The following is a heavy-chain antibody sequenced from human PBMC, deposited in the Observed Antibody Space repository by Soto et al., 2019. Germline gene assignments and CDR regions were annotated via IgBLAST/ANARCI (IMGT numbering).Heavy chain of an antibody. CDR3: ARADSASPDYYYYGMDV. J-gene: IGHJ6*02. Sequence: GASVKVSCKASGYTSTSYAMHFVRQAPGQRLEWMGWINAGNGNTKYSQKFQGRVTITRDTSASTAYMELSSLRSEDTAVYYCARADSASPDYYYYGMDVWGQGTTVTVSS. D-gene: IGHD3-3*01. V-gene: IGHV1-3*01. CDR1: GYTSTSYA. CDR2: INAGNGNT.